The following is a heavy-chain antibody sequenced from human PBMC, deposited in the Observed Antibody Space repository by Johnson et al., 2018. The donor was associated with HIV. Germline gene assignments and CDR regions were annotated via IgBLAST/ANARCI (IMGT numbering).Heavy chain of an antibody. J-gene: IGHJ3*02. CDR1: GFTFSSYA. D-gene: IGHD2-15*01. Sequence: VQLVESGGGVVQPGGSLRLSCAASGFTFSSYAMSWVRQAPGKGLEWVSGINWNGGSTGYADSVKGRFTISRDNSKNTLYLQMNSLRAEDTAVYYCAKEGRGGAFDIWGQGTMVTVSS. CDR2: INWNGGST. V-gene: IGHV3-23*04. CDR3: AKEGRGGAFDI.